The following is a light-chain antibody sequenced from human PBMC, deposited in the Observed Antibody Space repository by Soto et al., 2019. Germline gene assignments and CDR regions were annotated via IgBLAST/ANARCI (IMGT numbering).Light chain of an antibody. CDR3: CSFAGGSTLV. Sequence: QSVLTQPASVSGSPGQSITISCTGTSSDVGNYNLVSWSQQHPGKAPKVLIYEATKRPSGVSNRFSGSKSGNTASLTISGLQAEDEADYYCCSFAGGSTLVFGGGTKVTVL. J-gene: IGLJ2*01. CDR2: EAT. V-gene: IGLV2-23*01. CDR1: SSDVGNYNL.